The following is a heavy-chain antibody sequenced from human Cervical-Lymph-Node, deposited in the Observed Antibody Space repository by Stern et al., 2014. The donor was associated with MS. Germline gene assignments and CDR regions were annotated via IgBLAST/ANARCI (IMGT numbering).Heavy chain of an antibody. D-gene: IGHD3-16*01. CDR1: GGTFSRYA. J-gene: IGHJ6*02. Sequence: VHLVESGAEVKKPGSSVKVSCKVSGGTFSRYAISWVRQAPGQGLEWMGGIIPLFGTADYAQKFQGRVTITADESTNTAYMELSSLTSGDTAVYFCARGEGGPYYYNGMDIWGQGTAVTVSS. CDR2: IIPLFGTA. V-gene: IGHV1-69*01. CDR3: ARGEGGPYYYNGMDI.